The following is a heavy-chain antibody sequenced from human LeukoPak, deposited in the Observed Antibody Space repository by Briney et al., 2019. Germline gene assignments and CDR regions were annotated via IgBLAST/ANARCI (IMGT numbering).Heavy chain of an antibody. CDR3: ARSARRLPYQLQGRWWFDP. Sequence: SETLSLTCAVYGGSFSGYYWSWIRQPPGKRLEWIGEINHSGSTNYNPSLKSRVTISVDTSKNQFSLKLSSVTAADTAVYYCARSARRLPYQLQGRWWFDPWGQGTLVTVSS. CDR2: INHSGST. J-gene: IGHJ5*02. V-gene: IGHV4-34*01. CDR1: GGSFSGYY. D-gene: IGHD2-2*01.